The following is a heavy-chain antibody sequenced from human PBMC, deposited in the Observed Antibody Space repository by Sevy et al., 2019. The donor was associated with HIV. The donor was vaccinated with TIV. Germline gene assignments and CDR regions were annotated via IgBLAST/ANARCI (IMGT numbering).Heavy chain of an antibody. CDR2: FDPEDGET. Sequence: ASVKVSCKVSGYTLTQLSMHWVRQAPGKGLEWMGSFDPEDGETLYAQKFQGRDTMTEDTSTNTAYMELSSLRSEDTAVYYCATTKDYYDSSGSPFVYWGQGTLVTLSS. CDR3: ATTKDYYDSSGSPFVY. CDR1: GYTLTQLS. J-gene: IGHJ4*02. V-gene: IGHV1-24*01. D-gene: IGHD3-22*01.